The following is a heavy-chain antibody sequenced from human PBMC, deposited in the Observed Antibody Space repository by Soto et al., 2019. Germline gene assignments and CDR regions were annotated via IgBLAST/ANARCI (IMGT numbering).Heavy chain of an antibody. Sequence: ASVQVSCKASGYTFTGYYMHWVRQAPGQGLEWMGWINPNSGGTNYAQKFQGWVTMTRDTSISTAYMELSRLRSDDTAVYYCARGRYCSSTSCYTTPNYGMDVWGQGTTVTVSS. J-gene: IGHJ6*02. V-gene: IGHV1-2*04. D-gene: IGHD2-2*02. CDR1: GYTFTGYY. CDR3: ARGRYCSSTSCYTTPNYGMDV. CDR2: INPNSGGT.